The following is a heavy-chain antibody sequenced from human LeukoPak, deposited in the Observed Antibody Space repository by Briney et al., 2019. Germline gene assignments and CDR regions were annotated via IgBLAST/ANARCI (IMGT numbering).Heavy chain of an antibody. CDR3: ARGEVRGAVNY. Sequence: SETLSLTCTVSGGSISSSSYYCGWIRQPPGKGLEWIGSIYYSGSTYYNPSLKSRVTISVDTSKNQFSLKLSSVTAADTAVYYCARGEVRGAVNYWGQGTLVTVSS. CDR2: IYYSGST. D-gene: IGHD3-10*01. J-gene: IGHJ4*02. CDR1: GGSISSSSYY. V-gene: IGHV4-39*07.